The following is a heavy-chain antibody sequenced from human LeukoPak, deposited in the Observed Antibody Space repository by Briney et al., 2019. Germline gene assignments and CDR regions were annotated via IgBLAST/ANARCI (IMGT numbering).Heavy chain of an antibody. V-gene: IGHV3-21*01. J-gene: IGHJ4*02. CDR2: ISSNSSYI. CDR1: GFTFSSYS. Sequence: PGGSLRLSCAASGFTFSSYSMNWVRQAPGKGLEWVSSISSNSSYIYYADSVKGRFTISRDNAKNSLYLQMNSLRAEDTAVYYCAREDTIFGVVIRYPDYWGQGTLVTVSS. CDR3: AREDTIFGVVIRYPDY. D-gene: IGHD3-3*01.